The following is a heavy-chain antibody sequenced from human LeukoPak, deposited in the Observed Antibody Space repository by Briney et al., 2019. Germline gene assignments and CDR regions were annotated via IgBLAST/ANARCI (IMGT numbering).Heavy chain of an antibody. D-gene: IGHD2-21*02. CDR2: ITKAKGETR. J-gene: IGHJ4*02. CDR1: GFTLSNAW. V-gene: IGHV3-15*01. CDR3: TTRVVTTNDN. Sequence: GGSLRLSCAASGFTLSNAWMNWVRQAPGKGLEGVGRITKAKGETRDCAAPMKGRCTISRDDSRNLLYLQLDSLKTEDTATYYCTTRVVTTNDNGGQGTLVTVSS.